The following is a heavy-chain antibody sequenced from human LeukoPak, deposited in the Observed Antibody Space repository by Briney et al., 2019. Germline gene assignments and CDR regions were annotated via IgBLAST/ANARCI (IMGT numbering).Heavy chain of an antibody. CDR3: ARHIEYYYGSGRGVPPPDY. Sequence: GESLKISCKGSGYSFTSYWIGWVRQMPGKGLEWMGIICPGDSDTRYSPSFQGQVTISADKSISTAYLQWSSLKASDTAMYYCARHIEYYYGSGRGVPPPDYWGQGTLVTVSS. D-gene: IGHD3-10*01. J-gene: IGHJ4*02. CDR2: ICPGDSDT. CDR1: GYSFTSYW. V-gene: IGHV5-51*01.